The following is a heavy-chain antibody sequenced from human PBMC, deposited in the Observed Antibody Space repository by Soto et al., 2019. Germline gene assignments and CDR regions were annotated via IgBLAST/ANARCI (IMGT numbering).Heavy chain of an antibody. CDR1: GFSLSNARMG. CDR3: ARIRTTAPSTVTFSYDY. V-gene: IGHV2-26*01. CDR2: IFSNDEK. Sequence: QVTLKESGPVLVKPTETLTLTCTVSGFSLSNARMGVSWIRQPPGKALEWLAHIFSNDEKSYSTSLKSRLTISKNTSKSQVVLTMTNIDPVDTATYYCARIRTTAPSTVTFSYDYWGQGTLVTVSS. D-gene: IGHD4-17*01. J-gene: IGHJ4*02.